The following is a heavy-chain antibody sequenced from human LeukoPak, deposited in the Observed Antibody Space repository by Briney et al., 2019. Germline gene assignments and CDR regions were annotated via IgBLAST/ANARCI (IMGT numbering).Heavy chain of an antibody. CDR1: GFTFSSYE. CDR2: ISSSGSTI. V-gene: IGHV3-48*03. CDR3: ARGGYSLRYPRDFDY. D-gene: IGHD5-18*01. J-gene: IGHJ4*02. Sequence: GGSLRLSCAASGFTFSSYEMNWVRQAPGKGLEWVSYISSSGSTIYYADSVKGRFTISRDNAKNSLYLQMNSLRAEDTAVYYCARGGYSLRYPRDFDYWGQGTLVTVSS.